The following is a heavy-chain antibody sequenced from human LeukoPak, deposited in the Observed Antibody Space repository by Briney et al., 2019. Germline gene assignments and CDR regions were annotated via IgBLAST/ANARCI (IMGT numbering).Heavy chain of an antibody. CDR2: IYYSGST. Sequence: PSETLSLTCTVSGDSISSSSYYWGWIRQPPGKGLEWIGSIYYSGSTYYNPSLKSRVTISVDTSKNQFSLKLSSVTAADTAVYYCARVEQQLLVDAFDIWGQGTMVTVSS. CDR3: ARVEQQLLVDAFDI. J-gene: IGHJ3*02. D-gene: IGHD6-13*01. CDR1: GDSISSSSYY. V-gene: IGHV4-39*07.